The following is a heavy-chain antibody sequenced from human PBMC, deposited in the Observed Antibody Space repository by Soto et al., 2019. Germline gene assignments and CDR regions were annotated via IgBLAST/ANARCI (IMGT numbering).Heavy chain of an antibody. CDR2: IWSDGSNK. Sequence: QVQLVESGGGVVQPGRSLRLSCAASGFTFSSYGMHWVRQAPGKGLEWVAVIWSDGSNKYYADSVKCRFTISRDNSKNTLYLQMNSLRAEDTAVYYCVRYYYDSSGYYPLWGQGTLVTVSS. J-gene: IGHJ4*02. D-gene: IGHD3-22*01. CDR1: GFTFSSYG. V-gene: IGHV3-33*01. CDR3: VRYYYDSSGYYPL.